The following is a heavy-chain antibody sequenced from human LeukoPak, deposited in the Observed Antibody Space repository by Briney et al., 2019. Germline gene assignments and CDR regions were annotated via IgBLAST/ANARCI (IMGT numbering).Heavy chain of an antibody. J-gene: IGHJ4*02. CDR3: AKYMQRTAFDYFDY. CDR2: INANSGTR. Sequence: GGSLRLSCEASGFAFSFFAMSWLRQPPGKGLEWDSTINANSGTRSYAVSVRGRFTISRDNSKNTVYLQLNTLRAEDTAVFYCAKYMQRTAFDYFDYWGQGTLVTVSS. CDR1: GFAFSFFA. D-gene: IGHD6-25*01. V-gene: IGHV3-23*01.